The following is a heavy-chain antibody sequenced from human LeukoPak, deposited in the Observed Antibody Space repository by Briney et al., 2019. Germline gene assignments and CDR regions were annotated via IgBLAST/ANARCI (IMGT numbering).Heavy chain of an antibody. J-gene: IGHJ3*01. CDR2: MWYDGSNK. D-gene: IGHD2-2*01. Sequence: GGSLRLSCAASGFTFSNYGMHWVRQAPGKGLEWVAVMWYDGSNKYYADSVKGRFTISRDNSKNTLYLQMNSLRAEDTAVYYCARGLTLDSTSYYDAFDVWGQGTMVTVSS. CDR1: GFTFSNYG. CDR3: ARGLTLDSTSYYDAFDV. V-gene: IGHV3-33*01.